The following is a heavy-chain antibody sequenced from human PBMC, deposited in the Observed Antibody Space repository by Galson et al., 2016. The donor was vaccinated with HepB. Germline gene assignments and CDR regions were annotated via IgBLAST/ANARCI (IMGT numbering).Heavy chain of an antibody. V-gene: IGHV3-30*04. CDR2: TSYDGSKK. CDR1: GFTLSRYA. Sequence: SLRLSCAASGFTLSRYAMHWVRQAPGKGLEWVAVTSYDGSKKYYGDSEKGRFTISRDNSKNTLYLQMNSLRAEDTAVYYCARDGGLLGMDYFYYGMDVWGQGTTVTVSS. J-gene: IGHJ6*02. D-gene: IGHD7-27*01. CDR3: ARDGGLLGMDYFYYGMDV.